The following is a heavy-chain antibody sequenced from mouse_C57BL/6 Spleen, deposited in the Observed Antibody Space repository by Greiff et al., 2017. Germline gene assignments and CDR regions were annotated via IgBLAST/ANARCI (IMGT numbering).Heavy chain of an antibody. CDR1: GYTFTSYW. CDR3: ARGKASYYSNSFDY. Sequence: VQLQQPGAELVKPGASVKLSCKASGYTFTSYWMHWVKQRPGQGLEWIGMIHPNSGSTNYNEKFKSKATLTVDKSSSTAYMQLSSLTSEDSAVYYCARGKASYYSNSFDYWGQGTTLTVSS. V-gene: IGHV1-64*01. CDR2: IHPNSGST. J-gene: IGHJ2*01. D-gene: IGHD2-5*01.